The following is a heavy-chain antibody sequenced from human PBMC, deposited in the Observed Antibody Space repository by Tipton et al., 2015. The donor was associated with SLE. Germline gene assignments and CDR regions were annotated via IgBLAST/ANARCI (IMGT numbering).Heavy chain of an antibody. D-gene: IGHD2-21*01. J-gene: IGHJ4*02. CDR2: IYYSGST. CDR3: ARLRVISYYFDY. Sequence: TLSLTCTVSGGSISSSSYYWGWIRQPPGKGLEWIGSIYYSGSTYYNPSLKSRVTISVDTSKNQFSLKLSSVTAADTAVYYCARLRVISYYFDYWGQGTLATVSS. CDR1: GGSISSSSYY. V-gene: IGHV4-39*07.